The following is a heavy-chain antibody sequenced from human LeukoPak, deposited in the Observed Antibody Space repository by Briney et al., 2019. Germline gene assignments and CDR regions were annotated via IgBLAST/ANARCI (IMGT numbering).Heavy chain of an antibody. V-gene: IGHV3-21*04. CDR3: ARGTYSGSTSGDY. Sequence: PGGSLRLSCAASGFIFSTYDMSWVRQAPGKGLEWVSSITTSSSYIYYADSVRGRFAISRDNAKNSLYLQMSSLRAEETAVYYCARGTYSGSTSGDYWGQGTLVTVSS. D-gene: IGHD3-16*01. CDR2: ITTSSSYI. CDR1: GFIFSTYD. J-gene: IGHJ4*02.